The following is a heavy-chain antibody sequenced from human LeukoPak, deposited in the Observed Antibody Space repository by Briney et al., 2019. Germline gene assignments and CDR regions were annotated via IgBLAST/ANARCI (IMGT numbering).Heavy chain of an antibody. CDR2: IYTSGST. D-gene: IGHD6-13*01. V-gene: IGHV4-61*02. J-gene: IGHJ6*03. Sequence: SETLSLTCTVSGGSISSGSYYWSWIRQPAGKGLEWIGRIYTSGSTNYNPSLKSRVTISVDTSKNQFSLKLSSVTAADTAVYYCAGVTEGIAAAGTYYYYMDVWGKGTTVTISS. CDR1: GGSISSGSYY. CDR3: AGVTEGIAAAGTYYYYMDV.